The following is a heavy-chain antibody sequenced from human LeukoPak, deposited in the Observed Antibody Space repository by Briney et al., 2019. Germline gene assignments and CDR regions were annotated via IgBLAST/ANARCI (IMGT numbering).Heavy chain of an antibody. D-gene: IGHD3-22*01. CDR2: IYYSGST. Sequence: SETLSLICTVSSGSIRNYHWSWIRQPPGKGLEWVGYIYYSGSTNYNPSLEGRVTISVDMSKNQFSLKLSSVTAADTAVYYCARQYDYDSSGYYFGYWGQGTLVTVSS. V-gene: IGHV4-59*08. CDR3: ARQYDYDSSGYYFGY. J-gene: IGHJ4*02. CDR1: SGSIRNYH.